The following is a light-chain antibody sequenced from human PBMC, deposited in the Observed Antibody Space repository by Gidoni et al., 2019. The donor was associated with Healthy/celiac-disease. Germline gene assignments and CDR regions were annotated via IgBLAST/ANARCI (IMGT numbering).Light chain of an antibody. CDR1: QSVSSSY. CDR2: GAS. CDR3: QQYGSSPGT. J-gene: IGKJ1*01. V-gene: IGKV3-20*01. Sequence: EIVLTQSPGTLSSSPGERATLSCRASQSVSSSYLAWYQQKPGQAPRLLIYGASSRATGIPDRFRGSGSGTDFTLTISRLEPEDFAVYYCQQYGSSPGTFGQGTKVEIK.